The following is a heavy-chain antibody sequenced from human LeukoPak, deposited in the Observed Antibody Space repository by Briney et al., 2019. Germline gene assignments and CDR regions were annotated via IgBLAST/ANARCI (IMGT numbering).Heavy chain of an antibody. Sequence: PGGSLRLSCAASGFTFSSYGMHWVRQAPGKGLEWVAFIRYDGSNKYYADSVEGRFTISRDNSKNTLYLQMNSLRAEDTAVYYCAKDVSGYFDYWGQGTLVTVSS. D-gene: IGHD1-26*01. V-gene: IGHV3-30*02. CDR2: IRYDGSNK. J-gene: IGHJ4*02. CDR1: GFTFSSYG. CDR3: AKDVSGYFDY.